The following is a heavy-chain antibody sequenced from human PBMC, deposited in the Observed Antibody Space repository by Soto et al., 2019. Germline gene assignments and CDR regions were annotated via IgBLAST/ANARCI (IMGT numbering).Heavy chain of an antibody. CDR3: ARDPNYYGSGSYLGY. D-gene: IGHD3-10*01. J-gene: IGHJ4*02. CDR1: GYTFTSYG. V-gene: IGHV1-18*01. Sequence: QVQLVQSGAEVKKPGASVKVSCKASGYTFTSYGISWVRQAPGQGLEWMGWISAYNGNTNYAQKLQGRVTMITDTSTSTAYMELRSLRSDDTAVYYCARDPNYYGSGSYLGYWGQGTLVTVSS. CDR2: ISAYNGNT.